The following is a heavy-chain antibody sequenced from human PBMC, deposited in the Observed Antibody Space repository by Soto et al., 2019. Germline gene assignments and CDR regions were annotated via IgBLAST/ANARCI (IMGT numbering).Heavy chain of an antibody. V-gene: IGHV1-2*04. CDR3: ATSNYYDSSGYFDY. D-gene: IGHD3-22*01. J-gene: IGHJ4*02. Sequence: QVQLVQSGAEVKKPGASVKVSCKASGYTFTGYYMHWVRQAPGQGLEWMGWINPNSGGTNYAQKFQGWVTMTRETSISTAYMELSRLRTDDTAVYYWATSNYYDSSGYFDYWGPGTLVTVSS. CDR1: GYTFTGYY. CDR2: INPNSGGT.